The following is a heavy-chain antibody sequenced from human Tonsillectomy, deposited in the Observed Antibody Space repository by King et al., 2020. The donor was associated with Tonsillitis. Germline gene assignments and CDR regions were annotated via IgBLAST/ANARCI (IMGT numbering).Heavy chain of an antibody. CDR2: IKSDGIRT. Sequence: VQLVQSGGGLVQPGGSLRLSCAASGFTFSSYWMHWVRQAPGKVLVWVSRIKSDGIRTSYSDSVNGGFTISRDNAKNTRYLQMNSLRAEDTAVYFCTRVRTVGFDAFDIWGQGTMVTVSS. CDR3: TRVRTVGFDAFDI. J-gene: IGHJ3*02. V-gene: IGHV3-74*01. CDR1: GFTFSSYW. D-gene: IGHD1/OR15-1a*01.